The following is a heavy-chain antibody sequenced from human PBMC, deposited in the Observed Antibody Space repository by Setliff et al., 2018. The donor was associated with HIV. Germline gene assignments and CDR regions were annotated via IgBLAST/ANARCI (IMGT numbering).Heavy chain of an antibody. V-gene: IGHV3-21*01. CDR2: ISSSSSYI. Sequence: SCAASGFTFSSYSMNWVRQAPGKGLEWVSSISSSSSYIYYADSVKGRFTISRDNAKNSLYLQMNSLRAEDTAVYYCARDKRDDAFDIWGQGTMVTVSS. CDR1: GFTFSSYS. CDR3: ARDKRDDAFDI. J-gene: IGHJ3*02.